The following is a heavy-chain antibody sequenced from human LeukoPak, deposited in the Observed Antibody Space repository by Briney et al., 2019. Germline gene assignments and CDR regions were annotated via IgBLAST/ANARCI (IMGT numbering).Heavy chain of an antibody. CDR1: GGTFSSYA. CDR3: ARDLDIAAAGTSPFFDY. CDR2: IIPIFGTA. Sequence: GASVKVSCKASGGTFSSYAISWVRQAPGQGLEWMGGIIPIFGTANYAQKFQGRVTITADESTSTAYMELSSLRSEDTAVYYCARDLDIAAAGTSPFFDYWGQGTLVTVSS. D-gene: IGHD6-13*01. J-gene: IGHJ4*02. V-gene: IGHV1-69*13.